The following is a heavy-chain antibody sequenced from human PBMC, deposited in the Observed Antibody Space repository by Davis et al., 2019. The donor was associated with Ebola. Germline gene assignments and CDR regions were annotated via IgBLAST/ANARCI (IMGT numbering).Heavy chain of an antibody. D-gene: IGHD6-19*01. CDR3: ARDPHRGWYEGGDPGVDV. CDR2: ISGSGGTI. V-gene: IGHV3-48*03. Sequence: GGSLRLSCAGSGFTFSGYEMNWVRQAPGKGLEWVSYISGSGGTIYYTDSVRGRFTISRDNAKKSQYLQMNSLRVEDTAVYYCARDPHRGWYEGGDPGVDVWGQGTTVTVSS. CDR1: GFTFSGYE. J-gene: IGHJ6*02.